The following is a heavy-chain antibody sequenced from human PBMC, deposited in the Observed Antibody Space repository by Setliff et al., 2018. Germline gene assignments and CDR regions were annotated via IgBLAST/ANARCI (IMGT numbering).Heavy chain of an antibody. CDR3: ARVGGSGGNY. CDR1: GFTFNSFA. D-gene: IGHD3-16*01. CDR2: IIPILGIA. J-gene: IGHJ4*02. V-gene: IGHV1-69*10. Sequence: SVKVSCKASGFTFNSFALQWVRQAPGQGLEWMGGIIPILGIANYAQKFQGRVTITADESTSTAYMELSSLRSEDTAVYYCARVGGSGGNYWGQGTLVTVSS.